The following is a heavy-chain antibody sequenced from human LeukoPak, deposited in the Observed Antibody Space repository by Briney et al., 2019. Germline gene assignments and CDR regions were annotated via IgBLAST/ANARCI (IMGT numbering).Heavy chain of an antibody. D-gene: IGHD5-24*01. CDR2: IYNDGRT. CDR1: GLTVSSYH. CDR3: ARMEEDVYKNPFDY. J-gene: IGHJ4*02. V-gene: IGHV3-53*01. Sequence: GGSLRLSCAASGLTVSSYHMSWVRQAPGKGLEWVSVIYNDGRTYYADSVKGRFTISRDNLKNTLYLQMNSLRVEDTALYWCARMEEDVYKNPFDYWGQGTLVTVSS.